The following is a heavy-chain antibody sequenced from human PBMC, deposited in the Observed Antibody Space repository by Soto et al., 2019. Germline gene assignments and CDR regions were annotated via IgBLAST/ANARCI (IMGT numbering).Heavy chain of an antibody. D-gene: IGHD2-2*02. CDR2: ISGSGGIT. Sequence: PGGSLRLSCAASGFTFGDHAMSWVRQAPGKGLEWVSVISGSGGITYYEDSVKGRFTISRDNAKNTLYLQMNSLRAEDTAVYYCAKSGCSSTSCYRKSDFDYWGQGALVTVSS. J-gene: IGHJ4*02. CDR1: GFTFGDHA. V-gene: IGHV3-23*01. CDR3: AKSGCSSTSCYRKSDFDY.